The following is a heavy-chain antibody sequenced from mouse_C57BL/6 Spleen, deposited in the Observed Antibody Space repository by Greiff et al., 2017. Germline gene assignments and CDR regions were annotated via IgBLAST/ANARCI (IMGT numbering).Heavy chain of an antibody. Sequence: EVQLQQSGPELVKPGASVKISCKASGYTFTDYYMNWVKQSHGKSLEWIGDINPNNGGTSYNQKFKGKATLTVDKSSSTAYMELRSLTSEDSAVYYCARAGVEQDYAMDYWGQGTSVTVSS. J-gene: IGHJ4*01. CDR1: GYTFTDYY. V-gene: IGHV1-26*01. CDR2: INPNNGGT. D-gene: IGHD1-1*01. CDR3: ARAGVEQDYAMDY.